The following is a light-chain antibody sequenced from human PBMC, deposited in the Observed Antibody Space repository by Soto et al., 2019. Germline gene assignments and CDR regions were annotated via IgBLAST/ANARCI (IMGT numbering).Light chain of an antibody. CDR2: ETS. Sequence: IQLTQSPSSLSASVGARVTITCRASQGIDSYLAWYQQRPGKVPQLLIYETSILQSGVSSRFSGSGSGTDFNRTISRLQAEDFATYYCQQTRSYPSTFGGGTKVELK. CDR1: QGIDSY. J-gene: IGKJ4*02. CDR3: QQTRSYPST. V-gene: IGKV1-9*01.